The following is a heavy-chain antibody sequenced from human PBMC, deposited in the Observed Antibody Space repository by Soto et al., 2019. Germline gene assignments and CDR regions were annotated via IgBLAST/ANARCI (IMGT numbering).Heavy chain of an antibody. CDR1: VGTFGSYA. CDR3: ARAPSGGLAEGFYYYYGMDV. V-gene: IGHV1-69*13. CDR2: IIPIFGTA. Sequence: AXSVKVSCKASVGTFGSYAISWVRQAPGQGLEWMGGIIPIFGTANYAQKFQGRVTITADESTSTAYMELSSLRSEDTAVYYCARAPSGGLAEGFYYYYGMDVWGQGTTVTGSS. J-gene: IGHJ6*02. D-gene: IGHD3-10*01.